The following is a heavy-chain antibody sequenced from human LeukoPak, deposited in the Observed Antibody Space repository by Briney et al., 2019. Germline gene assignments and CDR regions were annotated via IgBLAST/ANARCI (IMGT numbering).Heavy chain of an antibody. CDR2: IWYDGNNK. V-gene: IGHV3-33*08. CDR1: RLTFSSYN. CDR3: AREHTTVTSLLDY. D-gene: IGHD4-17*01. Sequence: PGGSLRLSCAASRLTFSSYNMNWVRQAPGKGLEWVAVIWYDGNNKYYADSVKGRFTISRDSSKNTMYLQMNSLRAEDTAVYYCAREHTTVTSLLDYWGQGTLVTVSS. J-gene: IGHJ4*02.